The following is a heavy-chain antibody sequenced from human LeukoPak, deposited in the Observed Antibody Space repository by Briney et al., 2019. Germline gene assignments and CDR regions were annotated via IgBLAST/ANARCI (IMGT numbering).Heavy chain of an antibody. CDR3: AKVLNGDSAYDAFDI. CDR2: ISYDGSNK. CDR1: GFMFSSYG. J-gene: IGHJ3*02. Sequence: PGVSLRLSCAASGFMFSSYGMHWVRQAPGKGLVCVAAISYDGSNKYYGDSVKGRFTISRDNSKNTLYLEMNNLRPEDTGVYYCAKVLNGDSAYDAFDIWGQGTMVTVSS. D-gene: IGHD4-17*01. V-gene: IGHV3-30*18.